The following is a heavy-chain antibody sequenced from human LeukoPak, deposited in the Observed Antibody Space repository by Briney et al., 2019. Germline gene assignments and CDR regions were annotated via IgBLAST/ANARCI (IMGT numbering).Heavy chain of an antibody. D-gene: IGHD3-10*01. J-gene: IGHJ5*02. CDR1: GFTFSSYE. CDR2: ISSSGSTI. V-gene: IGHV3-48*03. Sequence: PGGSLRLSCAASGFTFSSYEMNWVRQAPGKGLEWVSYISSSGSTIYYADSVKGRFTISRDNAKNSLYLQMNSLRVEDTVIYYCAKDSKQLGVRGGWLDPWGQGTLVTVSS. CDR3: AKDSKQLGVRGGWLDP.